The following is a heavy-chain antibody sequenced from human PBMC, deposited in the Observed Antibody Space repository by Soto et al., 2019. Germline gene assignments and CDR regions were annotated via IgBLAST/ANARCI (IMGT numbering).Heavy chain of an antibody. CDR1: GYSFTSYW. D-gene: IGHD6-6*01. CDR2: IDPSDSYT. J-gene: IGHJ6*02. Sequence: EVQLVQSGAEVKKPGESLRISCKGSGYSFTSYWISWVRQMPGKGLEWMGRIDPSDSYTNYSPSFQGHVTISADKSISTAYLQWSSLKASDTAMYYCARGSSLDAYYYYGMDVWGQGTTVTVSS. CDR3: ARGSSLDAYYYYGMDV. V-gene: IGHV5-10-1*03.